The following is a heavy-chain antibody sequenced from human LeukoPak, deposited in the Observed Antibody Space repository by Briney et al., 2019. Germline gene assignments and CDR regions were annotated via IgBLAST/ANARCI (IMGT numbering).Heavy chain of an antibody. Sequence: GGSLGLSCAASGFTFSSYSMNWVRQAPGKGLEWVSSISSSSSYIYYADSVKGRFTISRDNAKNSLYLQMNSLRAEDTAVYYCARVNEYGDFNWFDPWGEGTLVTVSS. CDR3: ARVNEYGDFNWFDP. CDR2: ISSSSSYI. V-gene: IGHV3-21*01. J-gene: IGHJ5*02. D-gene: IGHD4-17*01. CDR1: GFTFSSYS.